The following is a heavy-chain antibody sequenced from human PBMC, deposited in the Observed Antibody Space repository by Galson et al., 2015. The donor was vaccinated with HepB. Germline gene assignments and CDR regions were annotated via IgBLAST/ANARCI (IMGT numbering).Heavy chain of an antibody. CDR2: ISSDGSKN. V-gene: IGHV3-30*04. J-gene: IGHJ5*01. D-gene: IGHD2-21*01. CDR1: GFTFRTYT. CDR3: ARAENCGGGACWLVDS. Sequence: SLRLSCAASGFTFRTYTFHWFRQAPGKGLEWVALISSDGSKNNYADSARGRFTISRDNSWNTVYLQMSSLRPEDTAVYYCARAENCGGGACWLVDSWGLGTLVPVSS.